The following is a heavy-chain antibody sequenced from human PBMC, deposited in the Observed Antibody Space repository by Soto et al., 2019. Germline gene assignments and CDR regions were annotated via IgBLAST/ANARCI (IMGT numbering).Heavy chain of an antibody. J-gene: IGHJ6*03. Sequence: SETLSLTCTVSGGSISSYYWSWIRQPPGKGLEWIGYIYYSGTTNYNPSLKSRVTISVDTSKNQFSLKLSSVTAADTAVYYCARHPLNWNYSWDVWGKGSTVTVSS. CDR2: IYYSGTT. V-gene: IGHV4-59*08. D-gene: IGHD1-20*01. CDR1: GGSISSYY. CDR3: ARHPLNWNYSWDV.